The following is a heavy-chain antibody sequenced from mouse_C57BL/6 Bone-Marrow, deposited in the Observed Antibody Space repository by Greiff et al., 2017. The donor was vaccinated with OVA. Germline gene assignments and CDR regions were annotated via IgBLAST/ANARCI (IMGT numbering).Heavy chain of an antibody. V-gene: IGHV1-82*01. J-gene: IGHJ4*01. CDR2: IYPGDGDT. CDR1: GYAFSSSW. CDR3: ARGPSRAMDY. Sequence: VQLQQSGPELVKPGASVKISCKASGYAFSSSWMNWVKQRPGKGLEWIGRIYPGDGDTNYNGKFKGKATLTADKSSSTAYMQLSSLTSEDSAVYFCARGPSRAMDYWGQGTSVTVSS.